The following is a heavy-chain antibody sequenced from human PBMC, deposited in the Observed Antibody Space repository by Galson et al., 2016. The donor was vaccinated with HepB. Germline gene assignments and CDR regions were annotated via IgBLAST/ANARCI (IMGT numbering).Heavy chain of an antibody. CDR1: GFSFNSYW. CDR3: AISGSYRYSDS. D-gene: IGHD1-26*01. Sequence: QSGAEVKKPGDSLKISCKTSGFSFNSYWIGWVRQMPGKGLEWMGIFYPGDSNTKYSPSFEGQVTISADRSTTTAFLQWSSLKASDSAVYYCAISGSYRYSDSWGQGTLVTVSS. J-gene: IGHJ4*02. CDR2: FYPGDSNT. V-gene: IGHV5-51*01.